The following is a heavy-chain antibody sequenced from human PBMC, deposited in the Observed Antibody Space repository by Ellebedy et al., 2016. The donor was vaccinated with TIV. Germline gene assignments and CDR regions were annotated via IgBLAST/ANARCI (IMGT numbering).Heavy chain of an antibody. CDR1: GSSISSGYY. CDR3: TRVNTYYHDSSGYSDGFDI. V-gene: IGHV4-38-2*02. D-gene: IGHD3-22*01. CDR2: VYYSVRT. J-gene: IGHJ3*02. Sequence: MPSETLSLTCSVSGSSISSGYYWGWIRQPPGKGLEWIGSVYYSVRTYDNPSLKSRVTISVDTSKNQFSLKLSSVTAADTAVYYCTRVNTYYHDSSGYSDGFDIWGQGTTVTVSS.